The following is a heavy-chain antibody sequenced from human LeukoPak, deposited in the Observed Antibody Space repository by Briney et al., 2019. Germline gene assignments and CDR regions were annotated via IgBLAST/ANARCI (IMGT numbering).Heavy chain of an antibody. CDR2: IYGDDDK. J-gene: IGHJ4*02. CDR3: AHRMIAAAVFDY. D-gene: IGHD6-13*01. Sequence: GSGPTLVHPTQTLTLTCTFSGFSLSTSGVGVGWIRQPPGKALEWLALIYGDDDKRYSPSLKSRLTITKDTSKNQVVLTMTNMDPVDTATYYCAHRMIAAAVFDYWGQGTLVTVSS. V-gene: IGHV2-5*02. CDR1: GFSLSTSGVG.